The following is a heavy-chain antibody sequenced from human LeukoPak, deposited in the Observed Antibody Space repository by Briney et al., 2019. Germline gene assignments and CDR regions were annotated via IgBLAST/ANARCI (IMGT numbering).Heavy chain of an antibody. CDR1: GGSISSSYW. J-gene: IGHJ6*03. CDR2: IYHSGST. Sequence: SETLSLTCGVSGGSISSSYWWSWVRQPPGKGLEWIGEIYHSGSTNYNPSLKSRVTISMDKSKNQFSLNLSSVTAADTAVYYCARGVIFGVVITHYYYYYMDVWGKGTTVTVPS. V-gene: IGHV4-4*02. D-gene: IGHD3-3*01. CDR3: ARGVIFGVVITHYYYYYMDV.